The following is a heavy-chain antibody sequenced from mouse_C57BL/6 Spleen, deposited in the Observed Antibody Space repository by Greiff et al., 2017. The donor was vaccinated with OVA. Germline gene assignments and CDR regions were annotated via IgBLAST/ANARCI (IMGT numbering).Heavy chain of an antibody. CDR3: ASDYSPYSMYY. J-gene: IGHJ4*01. CDR2: ISSGSSTI. V-gene: IGHV5-17*01. D-gene: IGHD2-12*01. CDR1: GFTFSDYG. Sequence: EVQLVESGGGLVKPGGSLKLSCAASGFTFSDYGMHWVRQAPEKGLEWVAYISSGSSTIYYADTVKGRFTISRDNAKNTLFLQMTSLRSEDTSMYYCASDYSPYSMYYWGQGTSVTVSS.